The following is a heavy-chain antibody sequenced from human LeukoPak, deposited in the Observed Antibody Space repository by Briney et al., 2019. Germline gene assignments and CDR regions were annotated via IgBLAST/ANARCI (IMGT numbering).Heavy chain of an antibody. D-gene: IGHD5-18*01. CDR3: ARLGGRYSYGYSSIFDY. V-gene: IGHV5-51*01. J-gene: IGHJ4*02. CDR2: IYPNDSNT. CDR1: GYTLNSYW. Sequence: GESLKISCKGSGYTLNSYWIGWVRQMPGKDLEWMGMIYPNDSNTRYSPSFQGQVTISGDKSISTAYLQWSSLKASDTATYYCARLGGRYSYGYSSIFDYWGQGTLVTVSS.